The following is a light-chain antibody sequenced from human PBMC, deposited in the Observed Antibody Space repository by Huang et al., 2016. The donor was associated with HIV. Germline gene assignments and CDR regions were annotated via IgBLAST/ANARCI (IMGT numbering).Light chain of an antibody. CDR1: QNIDTN. Sequence: EIVMTQSPATLSVSPGERAILLCRASQNIDTNVAWYQQKPGQSPRLLIFGASTRATGISARVTGGGSETEFTLTINSVQSEDVAMYYCHQYNDWLPWTFGQGTRVEI. CDR2: GAS. CDR3: HQYNDWLPWT. J-gene: IGKJ1*01. V-gene: IGKV3-15*01.